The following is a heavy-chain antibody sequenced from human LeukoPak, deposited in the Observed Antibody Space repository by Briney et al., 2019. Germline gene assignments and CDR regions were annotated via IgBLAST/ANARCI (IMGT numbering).Heavy chain of an antibody. CDR3: ARQHLTGGYDSSGLAFDI. CDR1: GYTFTSYY. V-gene: IGHV1-46*01. CDR2: INPSGGST. Sequence: ASVKVSCKASGYTFTSYYMHWVRQAPGQGLEWMGIINPSGGSTSYAQKFQGRVTMTRDTSTSTVYMELSSLKASDTAMYYCARQHLTGGYDSSGLAFDIWGQGTMVTVSS. J-gene: IGHJ3*02. D-gene: IGHD3-22*01.